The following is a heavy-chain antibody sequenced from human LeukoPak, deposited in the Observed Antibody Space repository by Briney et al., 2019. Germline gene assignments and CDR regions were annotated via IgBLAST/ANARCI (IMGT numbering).Heavy chain of an antibody. J-gene: IGHJ4*02. V-gene: IGHV3-66*01. Sequence: GGSLRLSCAASGFTVSSNYMSWVRQAPGKGLEWVSVIYSGGSTYYADSVKGRFTISRDNSKNTLYLQMNSLRAEDTAVYYCARGRDGYNSYFDYWGQGTLVTVSS. D-gene: IGHD5-24*01. CDR1: GFTVSSNY. CDR2: IYSGGST. CDR3: ARGRDGYNSYFDY.